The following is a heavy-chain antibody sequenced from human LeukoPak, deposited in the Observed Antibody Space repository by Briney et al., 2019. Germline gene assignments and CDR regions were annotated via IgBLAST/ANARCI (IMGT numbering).Heavy chain of an antibody. J-gene: IGHJ6*02. V-gene: IGHV4-59*12. Sequence: SETLSLTCTVSGGSISTYYWSWIRQPPGKGLEWIGYIYYSGSTNYNPSLKSRVTISVDTSKNQFSLKLSSVTAADTAVYYCATSITSAAMGWGYGMDVWGQGTTVTVSS. CDR3: ATSITSAAMGWGYGMDV. D-gene: IGHD2-2*01. CDR1: GGSISTYY. CDR2: IYYSGST.